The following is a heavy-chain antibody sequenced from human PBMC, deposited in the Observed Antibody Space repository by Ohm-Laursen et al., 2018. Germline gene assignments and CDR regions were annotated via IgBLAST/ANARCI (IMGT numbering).Heavy chain of an antibody. CDR2: ISGSGGST. CDR1: GFTFSIYA. J-gene: IGHJ6*02. CDR3: AKDRGSGNYYYYDYDMDV. V-gene: IGHV3-23*01. Sequence: SLRLSCAASGFTFSIYAMSWVRQAPGKGLEWVSAISGSGGSTYYADSVKGRFTISRDNSKNTLYLQMNSLRAEDTAVYYCAKDRGSGNYYYYDYDMDVWGQGTTVTVSS. D-gene: IGHD3-10*01.